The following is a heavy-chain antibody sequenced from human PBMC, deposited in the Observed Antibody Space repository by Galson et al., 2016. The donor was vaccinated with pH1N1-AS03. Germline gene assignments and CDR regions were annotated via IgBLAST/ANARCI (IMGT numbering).Heavy chain of an antibody. CDR3: ARGGGSALDS. CDR1: GYTFSDYY. Sequence: SVKVSCKASGYTFSDYYVHWVRQAPGQELEWMGWINPSSGGTKYAQKFQGRVSMTTDTSTRTAYMELSRLRSDDTAVYYYARGGGSALDSWGQGTLVTVSS. D-gene: IGHD1-26*01. J-gene: IGHJ4*02. CDR2: INPSSGGT. V-gene: IGHV1-2*02.